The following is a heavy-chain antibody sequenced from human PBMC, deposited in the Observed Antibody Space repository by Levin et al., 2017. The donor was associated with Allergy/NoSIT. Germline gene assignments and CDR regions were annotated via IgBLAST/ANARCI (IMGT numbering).Heavy chain of an antibody. J-gene: IGHJ6*02. CDR3: ARAPTKNFYGMDV. V-gene: IGHV3-23*01. CDR1: RFSFSSYA. CDR2: ISDGGGST. Sequence: HGESLKISCAASRFSFSSYAMSWVRQAPGKGLEWVSSISDGGGSTYYADSVKGRFTISRDNSKNTLYLQMNSLRAEDTAVFYCARAPTKNFYGMDVWGQGTTVTVSS. D-gene: IGHD1-14*01.